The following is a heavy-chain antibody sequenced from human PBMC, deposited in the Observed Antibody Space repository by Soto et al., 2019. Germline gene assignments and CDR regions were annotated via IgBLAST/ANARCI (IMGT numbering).Heavy chain of an antibody. CDR2: IDPSDSYT. D-gene: IGHD3-10*01. CDR1: GYSFTSYW. CDR3: ASSITMVRGVIHFDY. Sequence: GESLKISCKGSGYSFTSYWISWVRQMPGKGLEWMGRIDPSDSYTNYSPSFQGHVTISADKSISTAYLQWSSLKASDTAMYYCASSITMVRGVIHFDYWGQGTLVTVSS. J-gene: IGHJ4*02. V-gene: IGHV5-10-1*01.